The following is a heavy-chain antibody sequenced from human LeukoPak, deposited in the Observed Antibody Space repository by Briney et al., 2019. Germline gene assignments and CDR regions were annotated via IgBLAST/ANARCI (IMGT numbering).Heavy chain of an antibody. CDR3: VRRGGTYSF. CDR2: IYYSGKT. CDR1: GGSISSSSHY. V-gene: IGHV4-39*01. J-gene: IGHJ4*02. Sequence: SETLSLTCTVSGGSISSSSHYWGWIRQPSGKGLEWMGSIYYSGKTYYNPSLKTRVIVSVDTSKNQFSLKLTSVTAADTAVYYCVRRGGTYSFWGQGTLVTVSS. D-gene: IGHD1-26*01.